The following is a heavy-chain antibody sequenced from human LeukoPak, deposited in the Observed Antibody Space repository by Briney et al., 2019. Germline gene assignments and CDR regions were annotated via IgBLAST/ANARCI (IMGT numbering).Heavy chain of an antibody. CDR3: VKDFGQTTAAIAY. Sequence: GGSLRLSCAASGFPFYDYAMHWVRHAPGKGLEWGSGIRWSTDSVGYADSVRGRFTISRDKAKNSLYLQMNSLRAEDTALYYCVKDFGQTTAAIAYWGQGTLVTVSS. D-gene: IGHD2-2*01. J-gene: IGHJ4*02. V-gene: IGHV3-9*01. CDR2: IRWSTDSV. CDR1: GFPFYDYA.